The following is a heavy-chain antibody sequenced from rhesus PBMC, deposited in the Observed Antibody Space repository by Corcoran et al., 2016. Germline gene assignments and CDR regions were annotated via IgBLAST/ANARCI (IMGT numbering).Heavy chain of an antibody. CDR2: IYGSGSST. CDR3: ARQYSGYPEAYDY. J-gene: IGHJ4*01. Sequence: QLQLQESGPGLVKPSETLSVTCAVSGGSISSSYWSWIRQAPGKGLEWIGYIYGSGSSTDYKTSLKSRVTLSVDTSKNQFSLKLSSVTAADTGVYYCARQYSGYPEAYDYWGQGVLVTVSS. V-gene: IGHV4-169*01. D-gene: IGHD5-24*01. CDR1: GGSISSSY.